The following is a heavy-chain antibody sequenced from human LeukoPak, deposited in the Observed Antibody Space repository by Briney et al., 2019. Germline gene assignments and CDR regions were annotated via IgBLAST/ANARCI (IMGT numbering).Heavy chain of an antibody. CDR1: GGSISSGGYY. D-gene: IGHD5-18*01. Sequence: KASETLSLTCTVSGGSISSGGYYWSWIRQHPGKGREWIGYIYYSGSTYYNPSLKRLVTIAVDTSKNQFALKLSSVTAAGTAVYYCARDPGYSYGDYYYYMDVWGKGTTVTVSS. J-gene: IGHJ6*03. V-gene: IGHV4-31*01. CDR2: IYYSGST. CDR3: ARDPGYSYGDYYYYMDV.